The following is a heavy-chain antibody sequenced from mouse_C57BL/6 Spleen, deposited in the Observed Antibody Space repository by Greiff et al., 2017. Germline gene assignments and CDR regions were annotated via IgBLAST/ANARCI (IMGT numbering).Heavy chain of an antibody. V-gene: IGHV1-55*01. CDR2: IYPGSGST. CDR1: GYTFTSYW. Sequence: QVQLQQPGAELVKPGASVKMSCKASGYTFTSYWITWVKQRPGQGLEWIGDIYPGSGSTNYNEKFKSKATLTVDTSSSTAYMQLSRLTSEDSAVYYCAREASSYGSSYRFAYWGQGTLVTVSA. CDR3: AREASSYGSSYRFAY. J-gene: IGHJ3*01. D-gene: IGHD1-1*01.